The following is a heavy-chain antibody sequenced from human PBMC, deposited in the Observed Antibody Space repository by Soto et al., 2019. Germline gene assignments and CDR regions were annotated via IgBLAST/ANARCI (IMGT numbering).Heavy chain of an antibody. CDR1: GFTFSSYD. Sequence: EVQLAESGGGMVQPGGSLRLSCVASGFTFSSYDMHWVRQAPGKGLEYVSSISSNGCTTYYGDSVKGRFTISRDNSKKTLYLQMGKLTAEDMGVYYGVRRVSWNYDYWGQGTLVTVSS. J-gene: IGHJ4*02. CDR3: VRRVSWNYDY. D-gene: IGHD1-7*01. V-gene: IGHV3-64*07. CDR2: ISSNGCTT.